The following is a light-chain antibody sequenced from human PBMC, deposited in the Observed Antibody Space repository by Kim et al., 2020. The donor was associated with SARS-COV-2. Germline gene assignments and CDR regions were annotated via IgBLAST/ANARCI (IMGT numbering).Light chain of an antibody. J-gene: IGKJ4*01. V-gene: IGKV3-20*01. CDR2: GAS. CDR1: QSVSSSY. Sequence: SPGERATLSCRASQSVSSSYLTWYQQKPGQAPRLLIYGASSRATGIPDRFSGSGSGTDFTLTISRLEPEDFAVYYCQQYGSSPLTFGGGTKVDIK. CDR3: QQYGSSPLT.